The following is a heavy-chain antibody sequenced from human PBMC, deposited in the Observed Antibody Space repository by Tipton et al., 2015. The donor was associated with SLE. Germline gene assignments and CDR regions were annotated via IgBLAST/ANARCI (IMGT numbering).Heavy chain of an antibody. CDR3: ARHEVITQSSYFDY. J-gene: IGHJ4*02. D-gene: IGHD1-20*01. V-gene: IGHV4-39*01. CDR1: SASIGSNNYY. Sequence: TLSLTCSVSSASIGSNNYYWGFVRQAPGKGLEWIGSISQGGHTYYNPSLQSRLSMSVDTSKNQFSLTLSSVTGADTALYYCARHEVITQSSYFDYWGQGILVTVSS. CDR2: ISQGGHT.